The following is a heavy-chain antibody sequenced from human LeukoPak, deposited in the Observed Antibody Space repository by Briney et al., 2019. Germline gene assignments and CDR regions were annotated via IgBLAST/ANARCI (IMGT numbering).Heavy chain of an antibody. CDR3: ARRESYNWFDP. Sequence: SETLSLTCTVSGGSISSSSYYWGWVRQPPGRGREWIGSIYYSGSTYYNPSLKSRVTISVDTSKNQFSLKLSSVTAADTAVYYCARRESYNWFDPWGQGTLVTVSS. J-gene: IGHJ5*02. V-gene: IGHV4-39*01. CDR1: GGSISSSSYY. CDR2: IYYSGST.